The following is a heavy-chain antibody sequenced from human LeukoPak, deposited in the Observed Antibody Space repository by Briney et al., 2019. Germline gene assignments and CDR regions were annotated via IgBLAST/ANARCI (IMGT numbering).Heavy chain of an antibody. D-gene: IGHD6-13*01. V-gene: IGHV4-4*07. CDR3: TSSGSSWYENWLDP. Sequence: PSETLSLTCTVSDRSVSRYYWNWIRQPAGKGLEWIGRIYTSGSTNYNPSLKSRVSMSVDTSENQFSLKLSSVTAADTAVYYCTSSGSSWYENWLDPWGPGTLVTVSS. CDR2: IYTSGST. CDR1: DRSVSRYY. J-gene: IGHJ5*02.